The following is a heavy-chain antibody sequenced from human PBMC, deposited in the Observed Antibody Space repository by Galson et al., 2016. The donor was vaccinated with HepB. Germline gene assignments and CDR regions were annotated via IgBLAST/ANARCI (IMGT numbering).Heavy chain of an antibody. Sequence: SETLSLTCTVSGGSISSGYYWGWIRQPPGKGLEWIGHIYYSGTATYNPSLKSRVSISVDTSNDQFSLKLTSVTAADTVVYYCARTSDLDFWGQGTLVTISS. J-gene: IGHJ4*02. CDR2: IYYSGTA. CDR3: ARTSDLDF. CDR1: GGSISSGYY. D-gene: IGHD2-2*01. V-gene: IGHV4-39*07.